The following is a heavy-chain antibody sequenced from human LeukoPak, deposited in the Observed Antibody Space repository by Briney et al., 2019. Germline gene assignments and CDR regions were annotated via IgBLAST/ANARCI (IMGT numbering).Heavy chain of an antibody. CDR1: GFTFSSYA. CDR3: AKSGSNWYEGYFDY. Sequence: GGSLRLSCAASGFTFSSYAMSWVRQAPGKGLEWVSGISGSGGSTYYADSVKGRFTISRDNSKNTLYLQMNSLRAEDTAVYYCAKSGSNWYEGYFDYWGQGNLVTVSS. V-gene: IGHV3-23*01. CDR2: ISGSGGST. J-gene: IGHJ4*02. D-gene: IGHD6-13*01.